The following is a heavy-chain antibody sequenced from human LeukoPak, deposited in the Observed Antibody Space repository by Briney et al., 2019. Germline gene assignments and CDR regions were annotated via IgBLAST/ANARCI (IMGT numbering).Heavy chain of an antibody. CDR1: GFTFSSYW. CDR3: ASTFCSSTSCYTRPSDD. V-gene: IGHV3-7*01. CDR2: IKHDGGET. D-gene: IGHD2-2*02. J-gene: IGHJ4*02. Sequence: PGGSLRLSCAASGFTFSSYWMSWVRQAPGKGLEWVANIKHDGGETYYVDSVKGRFTISRDNAKNSLYLQMNSLRAEDTAVYYCASTFCSSTSCYTRPSDDWGQGTPVTVSS.